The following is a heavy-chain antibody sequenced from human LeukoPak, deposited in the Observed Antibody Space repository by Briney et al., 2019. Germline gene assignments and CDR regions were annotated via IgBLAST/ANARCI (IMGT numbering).Heavy chain of an antibody. CDR1: GNSLSRSYY. J-gene: IGHJ3*02. CDR2: IYHSGST. CDR3: ARDWDGFDI. V-gene: IGHV4-38-2*02. Sequence: SETTSLPCAVSGNSLSRSYYWGWLRQPPGQGLEWVGNIYHSGSTYYNPSLKSRVAISVDTSRNQFSLRLNSVTTADTAVYYCARDWDGFDIWGQGTVVTVSS.